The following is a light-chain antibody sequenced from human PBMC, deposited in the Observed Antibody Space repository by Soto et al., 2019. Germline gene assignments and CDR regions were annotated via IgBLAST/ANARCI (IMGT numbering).Light chain of an antibody. CDR3: HQYNTSPAT. J-gene: IGKJ1*01. CDR2: GAS. CDR1: QSVSSSY. V-gene: IGKV3-20*01. Sequence: IVLTESPDTLCISTGERATLSCGASQSVSSSYLVWYQQKPGQAPRLLIYGASSRATGIPDRFSGSGSGTDFTLTISSLEPEDFAVYYCHQYNTSPATFGQGTKVDIK.